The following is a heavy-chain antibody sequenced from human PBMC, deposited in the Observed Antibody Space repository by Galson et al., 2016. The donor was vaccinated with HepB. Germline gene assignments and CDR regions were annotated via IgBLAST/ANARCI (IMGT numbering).Heavy chain of an antibody. CDR3: AAPMTVANPDY. V-gene: IGHV1-2*02. CDR1: GYTFTGFY. D-gene: IGHD3-22*01. CDR2: INPNSGGT. J-gene: IGHJ4*02. Sequence: SVKVSCKASGYTFTGFYMHWVRQAPGQGLEWMGWINPNSGGTNYTQKFQGRVTMTRDTSISTAYMELNSLKTEDTAVYYCAAPMTVANPDYWGQGTLVTVSS.